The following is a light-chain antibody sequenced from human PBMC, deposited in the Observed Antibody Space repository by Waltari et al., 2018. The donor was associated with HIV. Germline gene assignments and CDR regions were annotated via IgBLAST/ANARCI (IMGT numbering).Light chain of an antibody. J-gene: IGKJ1*01. CDR2: WAS. V-gene: IGKV4-1*01. CDR1: QSVLYSSNNKNY. CDR3: QQYYSISRT. Sequence: DIVMTQSPDSLAVSLGERATINCKSSQSVLYSSNNKNYLAWYQQKPGQPPKLLIYWASTRESGAPDRFSGSGSGTDFTLTISSLQAEDVAVYYCQQYYSISRTFGQGTKVEIK.